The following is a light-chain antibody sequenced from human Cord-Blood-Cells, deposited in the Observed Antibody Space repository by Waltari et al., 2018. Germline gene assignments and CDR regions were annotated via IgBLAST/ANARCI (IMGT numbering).Light chain of an antibody. CDR3: QQYNSYT. CDR1: QSISSW. CDR2: KAS. V-gene: IGKV1-5*03. J-gene: IGKJ2*01. Sequence: DIQMTQSPSTPSASVGDRVTITCRASQSISSWLAWYQQNPGKAPKLLIYKASSLESGVQSRFSGSGSGTEFTLTISSLQPDDFATYYCQQYNSYTFGQGTKLEIK.